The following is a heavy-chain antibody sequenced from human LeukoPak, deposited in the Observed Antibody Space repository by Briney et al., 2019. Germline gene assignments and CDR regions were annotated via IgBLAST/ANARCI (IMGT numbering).Heavy chain of an antibody. CDR2: ISGSGAGT. V-gene: IGHV3-23*01. CDR3: AKAVTTVTTKDWFDP. Sequence: PGGSLRLSCAASGFTFGSYAMNWVRQAPGKGLEWVSTISGSGAGTYYADSVKGRFTISRDNSKNTLYLQMNSLRAEDTAVYYCAKAVTTVTTKDWFDPWGQGTLVTVSS. D-gene: IGHD4-11*01. J-gene: IGHJ5*02. CDR1: GFTFGSYA.